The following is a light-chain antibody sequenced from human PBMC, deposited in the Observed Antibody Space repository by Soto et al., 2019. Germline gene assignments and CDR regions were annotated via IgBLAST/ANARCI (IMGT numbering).Light chain of an antibody. CDR1: SSNIGNNY. V-gene: IGLV1-51*02. J-gene: IGLJ1*01. CDR2: ENN. Sequence: QSVLTQPPSVSAAPGQKVTISCSGSSSNIGNNYVSWYQQLPGTAPKLLIYENNKRPSGIPDRFSGSKSGTSATLGITGLQTGDEADYYCETWDSSRSAYVFAIGSKVTVL. CDR3: ETWDSSRSAYV.